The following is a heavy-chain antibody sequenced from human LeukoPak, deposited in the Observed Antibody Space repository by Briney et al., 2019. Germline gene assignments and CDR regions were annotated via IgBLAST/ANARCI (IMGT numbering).Heavy chain of an antibody. V-gene: IGHV1-69*04. CDR1: GGTFSSYV. D-gene: IGHD3-22*01. CDR3: ASPPADYYDSRDYFDY. J-gene: IGHJ4*02. CDR2: IIPILGIA. Sequence: SVKVSCKASGGTFSSYVISWVRQAPGQGLEWMGRIIPILGIANYAQKFQGRVTITADKSTSTAYVELSSLRSEDTAVYYCASPPADYYDSRDYFDYWGQGTLVTVSS.